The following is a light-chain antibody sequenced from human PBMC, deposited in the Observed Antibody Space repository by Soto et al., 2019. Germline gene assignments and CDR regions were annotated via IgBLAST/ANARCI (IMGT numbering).Light chain of an antibody. CDR1: QSISRS. V-gene: IGKV3-15*01. Sequence: EIVLTQSPAILSVSPGERATLSCRASQSISRSLAWYQQKTGQAPRLLISDASTRATGIPARFSGSGSGTEFTLTISSLQSEDFALYYCHQYNSWPPGTFGQGTKVDIK. J-gene: IGKJ2*01. CDR3: HQYNSWPPGT. CDR2: DAS.